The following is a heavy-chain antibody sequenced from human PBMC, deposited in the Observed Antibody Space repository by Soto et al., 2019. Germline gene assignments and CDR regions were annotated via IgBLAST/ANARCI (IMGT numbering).Heavy chain of an antibody. Sequence: GGSLRLSCAASGFTFSSYAMSWVRQAPGKGLEWVSAISGSGGSTYYADSVKGRFTISRDNSKNTLYLQMNSLKASDTAMYYCARLFCSTTTCDSWFDPWGQGTLVTVSS. CDR3: ARLFCSTTTCDSWFDP. CDR1: GFTFSSYA. J-gene: IGHJ5*02. V-gene: IGHV3-23*01. D-gene: IGHD2-2*01. CDR2: ISGSGGST.